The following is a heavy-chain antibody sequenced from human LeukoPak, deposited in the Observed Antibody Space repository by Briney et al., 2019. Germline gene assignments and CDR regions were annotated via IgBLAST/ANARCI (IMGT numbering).Heavy chain of an antibody. Sequence: GGSLILSCAASGFTFSSIAMTWVRQAPGKGLEWVSTIRSNGDTTYNADSVKGRFTISRDKSKNALYLQLNSLRVEDTAIYYCAKGQELDDGVFDSWGQGTLVTVSS. J-gene: IGHJ4*02. CDR3: AKGQELDDGVFDS. V-gene: IGHV3-23*01. CDR2: IRSNGDTT. CDR1: GFTFSSIA. D-gene: IGHD1-1*01.